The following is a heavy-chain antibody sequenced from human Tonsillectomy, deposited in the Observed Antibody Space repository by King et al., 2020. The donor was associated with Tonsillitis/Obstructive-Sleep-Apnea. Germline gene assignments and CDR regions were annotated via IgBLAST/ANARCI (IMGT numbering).Heavy chain of an antibody. J-gene: IGHJ6*02. V-gene: IGHV3-30*04. D-gene: IGHD3-10*01. CDR1: GFTFSSYA. CDR2: ISYDGSNK. CDR3: ARGITMVRGVRVYYGMEV. Sequence: QLVQSGGGVVQPGGSLRLSCAASGFTFSSYAIHWVRQAPGKGLEWVAVISYDGSNKYYADSVKGRFTISRDNSKNTLYLQMNSLRAEDTAVYYCARGITMVRGVRVYYGMEVWGQGTTVTVSS.